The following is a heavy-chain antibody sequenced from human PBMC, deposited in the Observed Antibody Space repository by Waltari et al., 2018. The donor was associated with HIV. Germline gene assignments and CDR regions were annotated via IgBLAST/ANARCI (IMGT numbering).Heavy chain of an antibody. CDR2: INHSGST. D-gene: IGHD2-15*01. V-gene: IGHV4-34*01. CDR3: ASGLVVVAARRGRWFDP. J-gene: IGHJ5*02. CDR1: GGSFRGYY. Sequence: QVQLQQWGAGLLKPSETLSLTCAVYGGSFRGYYWSWIRQPPGKGLEWIGEINHSGSTNYNPSLKSRVTISVDTSKNQFSLKLSSVTAADTAVYYCASGLVVVAARRGRWFDPWGQGTLVTVSS.